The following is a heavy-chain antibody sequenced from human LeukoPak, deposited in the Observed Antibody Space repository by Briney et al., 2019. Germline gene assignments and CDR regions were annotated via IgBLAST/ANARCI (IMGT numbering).Heavy chain of an antibody. CDR2: ISSGGGNT. Sequence: PGGSLRLSCAASGFTFSSYAMSWIRQAPGKGLEWVSAISSGGGNTDYADSVKGRFTISRDNSKNTVFLQMNSLRAEDTGVYYCANLISGSSSWGQGILVTVSS. D-gene: IGHD1-26*01. J-gene: IGHJ4*02. CDR1: GFTFSSYA. V-gene: IGHV3-23*01. CDR3: ANLISGSSS.